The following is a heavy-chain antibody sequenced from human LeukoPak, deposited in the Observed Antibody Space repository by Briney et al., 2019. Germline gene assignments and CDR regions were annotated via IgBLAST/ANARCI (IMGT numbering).Heavy chain of an antibody. V-gene: IGHV4-34*01. CDR3: ARARGTVAIDY. J-gene: IGHJ4*01. CDR2: INHDGST. CDR1: GGSFSGHH. D-gene: IGHD5-12*01. Sequence: PPETLSLTCAVYGGSFSGHHWNWIRQPPGKGLEWIGEINHDGSTNYNPSLKSRVTISVDTFKNQFSLKLASVTAADTAVYYCARARGTVAIDYWGHGSLVTVSS.